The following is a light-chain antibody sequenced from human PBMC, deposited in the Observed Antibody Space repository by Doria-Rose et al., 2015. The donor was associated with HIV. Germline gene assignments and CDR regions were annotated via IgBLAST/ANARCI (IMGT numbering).Light chain of an antibody. V-gene: IGKV1-16*02. CDR1: QDLNTY. Sequence: PSSLSASVGDRVTITCRASQDLNTYLAWFQQKPGKAPKSLIYAASSLQSGVPSKFRGSGSETDFTLTITSLQPEDFATYYCQQYKSYNITGGQETRPEIK. CDR2: AAS. CDR3: QQYKSYNIT. J-gene: IGKJ5*01.